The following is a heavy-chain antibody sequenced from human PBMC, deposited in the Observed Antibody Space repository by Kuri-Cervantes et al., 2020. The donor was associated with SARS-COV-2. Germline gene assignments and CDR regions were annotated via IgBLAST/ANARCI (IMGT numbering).Heavy chain of an antibody. J-gene: IGHJ5*02. D-gene: IGHD2-8*01. CDR1: GFTFRSYG. CDR2: ISSGSDYI. CDR3: ARARGYCTNGVCYLWFDP. V-gene: IGHV3-21*04. Sequence: GGSLRLSCVASGFTFRSYGVTWVRQAPGRGLEWVPSISSGSDYIYYADSVKGRFSVSRDNAENSLSLQMNSLRAEDTAVYYCARARGYCTNGVCYLWFDPWGQGTLVTVSS.